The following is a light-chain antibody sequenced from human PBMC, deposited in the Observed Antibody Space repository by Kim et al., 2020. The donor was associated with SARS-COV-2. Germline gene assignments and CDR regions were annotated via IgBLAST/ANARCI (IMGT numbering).Light chain of an antibody. CDR3: QQYHNWPPYT. CDR1: QSIGSN. J-gene: IGKJ2*01. CDR2: GAS. V-gene: IGKV3-15*01. Sequence: SPGERATHSCRASQSIGSNLAWYQQKPGQAPRFLIYGASTRATGVPARFSGSGSGTEFTLTISSLQSEDFAIYFCQQYHNWPPYTFGQGTKLEI.